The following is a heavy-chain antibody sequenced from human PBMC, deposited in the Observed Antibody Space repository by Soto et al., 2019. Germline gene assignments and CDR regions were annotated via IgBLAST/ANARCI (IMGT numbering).Heavy chain of an antibody. CDR2: IWPDDSDT. J-gene: IGHJ6*02. Sequence: GESLKISSRGSGYRFTSHWITWVLQKPGKGLEWMGVIWPDDSDTRYSPSFQGQVTISADKSISTVYLQWTSLQASDTAIYFCARHRRYSESYSLAMDVWGQGSTVTVSS. D-gene: IGHD1-26*01. V-gene: IGHV5-51*01. CDR1: GYRFTSHW. CDR3: ARHRRYSESYSLAMDV.